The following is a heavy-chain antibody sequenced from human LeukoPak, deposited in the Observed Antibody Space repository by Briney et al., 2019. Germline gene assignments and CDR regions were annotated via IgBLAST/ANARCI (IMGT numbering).Heavy chain of an antibody. CDR1: GDSIINYY. CDR3: TREAMQQFPLYYYYYMDV. Sequence: PSETLSLTCSVSGDSIINYYWSWIRQPAGKGLEWLGRIYSTGTNDYNPSVKRRLTMSVDISKRQISLKLTSVTAADTAVYYCTREAMQQFPLYYYYYMDVWGKGTAVTVSS. CDR2: IYSTGTN. D-gene: IGHD6-13*01. V-gene: IGHV4-4*07. J-gene: IGHJ6*03.